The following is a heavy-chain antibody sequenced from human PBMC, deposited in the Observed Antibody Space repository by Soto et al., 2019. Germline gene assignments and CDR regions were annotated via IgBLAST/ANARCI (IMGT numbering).Heavy chain of an antibody. J-gene: IGHJ4*03. CDR2: MNSDGSTT. V-gene: IGHV3-74*01. CDR3: ATAEVDY. Sequence: EVQLVESGGGLVQPGGTLRLSCAASGFTFGNYWMHWVRQAPGKGLEWVSRMNSDGSTTDYADSVKGRFTVSRDNSRNKLYLQMNWVRAEGTAGYYCATAEVDYWGTGTLVIVCS. CDR1: GFTFGNYW.